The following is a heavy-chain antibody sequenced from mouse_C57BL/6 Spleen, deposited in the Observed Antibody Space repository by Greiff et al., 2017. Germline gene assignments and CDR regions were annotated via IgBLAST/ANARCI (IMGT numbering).Heavy chain of an antibody. Sequence: LEESGPELVKPGASVKISCKASGYSFTDYNMNWVKQSNGKSLEWIGVINPNYGTTSYNQKFKGKATLTVDQSSSTAYMQLNSLTSEDSAVYYCARKDYGNYEGWFAYWGQGTLVTVSA. CDR1: GYSFTDYN. D-gene: IGHD2-1*01. CDR3: ARKDYGNYEGWFAY. V-gene: IGHV1-39*01. J-gene: IGHJ3*01. CDR2: INPNYGTT.